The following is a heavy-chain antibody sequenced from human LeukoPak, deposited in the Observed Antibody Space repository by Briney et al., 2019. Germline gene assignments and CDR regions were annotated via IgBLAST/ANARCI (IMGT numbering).Heavy chain of an antibody. V-gene: IGHV3-7*01. D-gene: IGHD6-13*01. CDR3: ARDFAAAVG. Sequence: GGSLRLSCAASGFTFSSYAMSWSRQAPGKGLEWVANIKRDGSATYYADSVKGRFTISRDNAKNSVYLQVNSLRVEDTAVYYCARDFAAAVGWGQGTLVTVSS. CDR1: GFTFSSYA. CDR2: IKRDGSAT. J-gene: IGHJ4*02.